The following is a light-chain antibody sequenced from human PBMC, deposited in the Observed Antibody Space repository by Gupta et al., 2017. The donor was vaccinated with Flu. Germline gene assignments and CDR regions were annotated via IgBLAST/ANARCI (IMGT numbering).Light chain of an antibody. J-gene: IGLJ2*01. Sequence: SYELTQPPSVSVSPRQTASITCSGDKLGDRTVCWYQQKPGQYPVLVIHQDNKRPSGIPERFSGSNSGNTATLTISGTQARDEADYYCQTGDTSTVIFGGGTKLTVL. V-gene: IGLV3-1*01. CDR2: QDN. CDR1: KLGDRT. CDR3: QTGDTSTVI.